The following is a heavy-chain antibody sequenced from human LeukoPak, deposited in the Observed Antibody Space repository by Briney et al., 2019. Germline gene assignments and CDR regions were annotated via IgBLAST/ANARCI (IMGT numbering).Heavy chain of an antibody. Sequence: GGSLRLSCAASGFTFSSYAMSWVRQAPGKGLEWVSAISGSGDSTYYGDSVKGRFTISRDNSKNTLYLQMNSLRAEDTAVYYCAKDSEPAIRTSDYWGQGTLVTVSS. V-gene: IGHV3-23*01. J-gene: IGHJ4*02. CDR3: AKDSEPAIRTSDY. CDR2: ISGSGDST. D-gene: IGHD1-26*01. CDR1: GFTFSSYA.